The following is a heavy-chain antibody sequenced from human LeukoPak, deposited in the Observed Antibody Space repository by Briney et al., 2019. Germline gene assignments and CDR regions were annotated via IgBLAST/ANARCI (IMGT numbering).Heavy chain of an antibody. D-gene: IGHD3-22*01. Sequence: SETLSLTCAVYGGSFSGYYWSWIRQPPGKGLEWIGEINHSGSTNYNPSLKSRVTISVDTSKNQFSLKLSSVTAADTAVYFCARSDNSGYYFDYWGQGTQVTVSS. J-gene: IGHJ4*02. V-gene: IGHV4-34*01. CDR1: GGSFSGYY. CDR3: ARSDNSGYYFDY. CDR2: INHSGST.